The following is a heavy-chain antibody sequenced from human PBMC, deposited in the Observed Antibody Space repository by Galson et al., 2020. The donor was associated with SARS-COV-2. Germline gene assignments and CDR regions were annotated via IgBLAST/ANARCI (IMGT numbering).Heavy chain of an antibody. CDR1: GGSITSGDNY. CDR2: TYNSGSN. CDR3: ARSYGGNEFDS. J-gene: IGHJ4*02. D-gene: IGHD4-17*01. V-gene: IGHV4-30-4*08. Sequence: SETLSLTCTVSGGSITSGDNYCTWNRQPHGKGLEWIGYTYNSGSNYNNLSIEPRVTISVDTSRNQLSVKLSYVTAADTAVYYFARSYGGNEFDSWGQGTLVTVSS.